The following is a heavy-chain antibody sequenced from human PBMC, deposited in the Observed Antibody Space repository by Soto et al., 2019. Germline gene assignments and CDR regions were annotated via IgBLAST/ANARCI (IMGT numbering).Heavy chain of an antibody. CDR2: ISAYNGNT. J-gene: IGHJ4*02. CDR3: AKFFRGRETSYVPITLYS. Sequence: GASVKVSCKASGYTFTSYGISWVRQAPGQGLEWMGWISAYNGNTNYAQKLQGRVTMTTDTSTSTAYMELRSLRSDDTAVYYCAKFFRGRETSYVPITLYSGGRGTLLPVSS. V-gene: IGHV1-18*01. CDR1: GYTFTSYG. D-gene: IGHD5-18*01.